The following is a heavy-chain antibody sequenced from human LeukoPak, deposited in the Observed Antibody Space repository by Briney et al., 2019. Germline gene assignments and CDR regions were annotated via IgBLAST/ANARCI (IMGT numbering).Heavy chain of an antibody. D-gene: IGHD6-19*01. J-gene: IGHJ6*02. Sequence: SETLSLTCTVSGGSISSYYWSWIRQPPGKGLEWIGYIYYSGSTNYNPSLKSRVTISVDTSKNQFSLKLSSVTAADTAVYYCARDSRLYSSGWYGTYYYYYGMGVWGQGTTVTVSS. CDR2: IYYSGST. CDR1: GGSISSYY. CDR3: ARDSRLYSSGWYGTYYYYYGMGV. V-gene: IGHV4-59*01.